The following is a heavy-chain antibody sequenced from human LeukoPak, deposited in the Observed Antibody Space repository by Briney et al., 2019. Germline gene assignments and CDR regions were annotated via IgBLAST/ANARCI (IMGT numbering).Heavy chain of an antibody. D-gene: IGHD1-26*01. CDR3: ARGEKPYDY. CDR2: INAYNGNT. Sequence: ASVKVSCKTSGYTFTYYVISWVRQAPGQGLEWMGWINAYNGNTNDAQKFQGRVTMTTDTSTSTAYMELRSLRTDDTAVYYCARGEKPYDYWGQGTLVSVSS. J-gene: IGHJ4*02. V-gene: IGHV1-18*01. CDR1: GYTFTYYV.